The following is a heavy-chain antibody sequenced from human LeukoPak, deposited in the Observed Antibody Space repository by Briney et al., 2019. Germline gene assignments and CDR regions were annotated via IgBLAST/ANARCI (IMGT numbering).Heavy chain of an antibody. Sequence: ASVKVSCKASGYGFTGYYMHWVRQAPGQGLEWMGWINPKSGGTNYAQKFQGRVTMTRETSIRTVSMELSRLRSDDTAVYYCAKYYLEGRCFDYWGQGTLVIVSS. J-gene: IGHJ4*02. CDR1: GYGFTGYY. D-gene: IGHD2/OR15-2a*01. V-gene: IGHV1-2*02. CDR2: INPKSGGT. CDR3: AKYYLEGRCFDY.